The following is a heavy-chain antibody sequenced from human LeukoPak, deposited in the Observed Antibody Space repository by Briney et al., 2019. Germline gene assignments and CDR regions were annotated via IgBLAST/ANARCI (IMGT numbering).Heavy chain of an antibody. CDR2: ISYDGSNK. D-gene: IGHD3-3*01. Sequence: PGGSLRLSCAASGFTFSSYAMHWVRQAPGKGLEWVAVISYDGSNKYYADSVKGRFTISRDNSKNTLYLQMNSLKTEDTAVYYCTKEQRDYDFWSGYYTHINYWGQGTLVTVSS. J-gene: IGHJ4*02. CDR1: GFTFSSYA. V-gene: IGHV3-30-3*01. CDR3: TKEQRDYDFWSGYYTHINY.